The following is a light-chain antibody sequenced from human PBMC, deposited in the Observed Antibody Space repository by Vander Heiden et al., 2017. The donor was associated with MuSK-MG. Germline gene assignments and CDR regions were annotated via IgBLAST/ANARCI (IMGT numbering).Light chain of an antibody. Sequence: SSELTQDPAVSVAFGQTVRITCPGDSLRNYDAGWYQQRQGQAPVLVIYGKNNRPSGIPDRCSGSSSGSTASFTITGAQAEDEADYYWNSRDSSGNHVVFGGGTKLTVL. CDR3: NSRDSSGNHVV. CDR1: SLRNYD. V-gene: IGLV3-19*01. CDR2: GKN. J-gene: IGLJ2*01.